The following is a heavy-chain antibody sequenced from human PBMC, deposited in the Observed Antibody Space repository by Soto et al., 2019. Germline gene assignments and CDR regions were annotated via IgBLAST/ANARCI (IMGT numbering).Heavy chain of an antibody. CDR1: GYTFTSYG. V-gene: IGHV1-18*04. Sequence: GASVKVSCKASGYTFTSYGISWVRQAPGQGLEWMRWISAYNGNTNYAQKLQGRVTMTTDTSTSTAYMELRSLRSDDTAVYYCARDQSLRFLEWLSDYYYYGMDVWGQGTTVTVSS. J-gene: IGHJ6*02. CDR3: ARDQSLRFLEWLSDYYYYGMDV. D-gene: IGHD3-3*01. CDR2: ISAYNGNT.